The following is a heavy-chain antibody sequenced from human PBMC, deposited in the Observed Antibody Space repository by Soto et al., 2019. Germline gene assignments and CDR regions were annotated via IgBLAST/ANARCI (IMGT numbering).Heavy chain of an antibody. J-gene: IGHJ4*02. CDR1: GASISYGGFS. V-gene: IGHV4-30-2*06. CDR2: ISHLEST. CDR3: ARGGGYDSFDY. Sequence: PSVTPSLTCTFSGASISYGGFSLSWIRQSPGKGLEWIGYISHLESTYFHPSFKSRLTMSIDRTRNQFSLKLSSVTAADMAVYYCARGGGYDSFDYWGQGVLVTVSS. D-gene: IGHD5-12*01.